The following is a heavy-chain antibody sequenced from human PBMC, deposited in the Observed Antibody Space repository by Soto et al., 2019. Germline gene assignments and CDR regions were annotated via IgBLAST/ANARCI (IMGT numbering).Heavy chain of an antibody. CDR3: ARGLEYSSLNWFDP. D-gene: IGHD6-6*01. CDR1: GGTFSSYA. Sequence: SVKVSCKASGGTFSSYAISWVRQAPGQGLEWMGGIIPIFGTANYAQKFQGRVTITADKSTSTAYMELSSLRSADTAVYYCARGLEYSSLNWFDPWGQGTLVTVSS. J-gene: IGHJ5*02. V-gene: IGHV1-69*06. CDR2: IIPIFGTA.